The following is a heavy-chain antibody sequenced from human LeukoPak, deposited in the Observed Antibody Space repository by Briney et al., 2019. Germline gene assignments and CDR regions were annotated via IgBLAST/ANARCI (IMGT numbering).Heavy chain of an antibody. Sequence: GGSLRLSCAASGFTFSSYGMHWVRQAPGKGLEWVAFIRYEGSNKYYADSVKGRFTISRDNSKNTLYLQMNSLRAEDTAVYYCARNGPDYGDYGDPYYYYGMDVWGQGTTVTVSS. CDR2: IRYEGSNK. V-gene: IGHV3-30*02. CDR1: GFTFSSYG. D-gene: IGHD4-17*01. CDR3: ARNGPDYGDYGDPYYYYGMDV. J-gene: IGHJ6*02.